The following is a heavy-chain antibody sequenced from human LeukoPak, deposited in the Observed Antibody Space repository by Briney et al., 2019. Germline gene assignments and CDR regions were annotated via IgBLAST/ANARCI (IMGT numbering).Heavy chain of an antibody. CDR2: TYYRSKWYN. J-gene: IGHJ6*03. D-gene: IGHD3-10*01. Sequence: PSQTLSLTCAISGDSVSSNSAAWNWIRQSPSRGLEWLGRTYYRSKWYNDYAVSVKSRITINPDTSKNQFSLKLSSVTAADTAVYYCARGVLLWFGGVQGSYYMDVWGKGTTVTVSS. CDR3: ARGVLLWFGGVQGSYYMDV. V-gene: IGHV6-1*01. CDR1: GDSVSSNSAA.